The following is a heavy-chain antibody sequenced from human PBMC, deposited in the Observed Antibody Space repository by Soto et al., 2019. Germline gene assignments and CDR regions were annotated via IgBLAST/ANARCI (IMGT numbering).Heavy chain of an antibody. D-gene: IGHD3-3*01. J-gene: IGHJ6*03. Sequence: PSETLSLTCTVSGGSISSYYWSWIRQPPGKGLEWIGYIYYSGSTNYNPSLKSRVNISVDTSKNQFSLKLSSVTAADTAVYYCARATMYYDFWSGYIADYYYMDVWGKGTTVTVSS. V-gene: IGHV4-59*01. CDR2: IYYSGST. CDR3: ARATMYYDFWSGYIADYYYMDV. CDR1: GGSISSYY.